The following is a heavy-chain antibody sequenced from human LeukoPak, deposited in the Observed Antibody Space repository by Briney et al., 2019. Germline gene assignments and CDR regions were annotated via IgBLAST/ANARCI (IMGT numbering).Heavy chain of an antibody. D-gene: IGHD4-17*01. Sequence: GGSLRLSCAASGFTFSSYAMSWVRPAPGKGLEWVSAISGSGGSTYYADSVKGRFTISRDNAKKSLDLQMNSLRAEDTAVYYCARDHDYGDLPIWGQGTLVTVSS. J-gene: IGHJ4*02. CDR1: GFTFSSYA. CDR3: ARDHDYGDLPI. CDR2: ISGSGGST. V-gene: IGHV3-23*01.